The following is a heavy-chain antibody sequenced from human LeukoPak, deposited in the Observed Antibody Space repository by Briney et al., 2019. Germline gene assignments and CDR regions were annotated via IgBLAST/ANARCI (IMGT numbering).Heavy chain of an antibody. CDR3: ARDTNYYDSSGYYYYFDY. CDR2: INHSGST. V-gene: IGHV4-34*01. J-gene: IGHJ4*02. CDR1: GGSFSGYY. Sequence: PSETLSLTCAVYGGSFSGYYWSWIRQPPGKGLEWIGEINHSGSTNYNPSLKSRVTISVDTSKNQFSLKLSSVTAADTAVYYCARDTNYYDSSGYYYYFDYWGQGTLVPVSS. D-gene: IGHD3-22*01.